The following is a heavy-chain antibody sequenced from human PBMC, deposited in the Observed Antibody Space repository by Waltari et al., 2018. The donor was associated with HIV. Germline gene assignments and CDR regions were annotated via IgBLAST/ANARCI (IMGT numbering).Heavy chain of an antibody. CDR3: ARHYNFWSGYYGALEY. V-gene: IGHV4-59*01. Sequence: QVQLQESGPGLVKPSETLSLTCTVSGDPITGYYWSWVRQPPGKGREWIGHIYYSGSTTYNPSLKGLVTISVDTSKSQLSLKLSSVTAADTAVFYCARHYNFWSGYYGALEYWGQGALVTVSS. CDR1: GDPITGYY. CDR2: IYYSGST. J-gene: IGHJ4*02. D-gene: IGHD3-3*01.